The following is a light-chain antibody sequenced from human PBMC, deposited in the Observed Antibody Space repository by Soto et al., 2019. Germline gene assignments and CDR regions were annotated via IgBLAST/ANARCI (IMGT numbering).Light chain of an antibody. V-gene: IGKV3-20*01. CDR1: QSVSSSY. Sequence: EIVLTQSPGTLSLSPGERAILSCRASQSVSSSYLAWYHQKPGQAPRLLIYDASSRATGIPDRFSGSGSGTDFTLTISRLEPEDLAVYYCQQYDNSPLTFGHETKVEIK. J-gene: IGKJ1*01. CDR2: DAS. CDR3: QQYDNSPLT.